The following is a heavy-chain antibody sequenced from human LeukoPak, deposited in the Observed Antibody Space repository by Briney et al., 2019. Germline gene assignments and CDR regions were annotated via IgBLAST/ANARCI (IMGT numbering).Heavy chain of an antibody. CDR1: GGSFSGYY. D-gene: IGHD6-19*01. J-gene: IGHJ4*02. CDR3: ARDQRQWLALYYFDY. Sequence: SETLSLTCAVYGGSFSGYYWSWIRQPPGKGLEWIGEINHSGSTNYNPSLKSRVTISVDTSKNQFSLKLSSVTAAVTAVYYCARDQRQWLALYYFDYWGQGTLVTVSS. CDR2: INHSGST. V-gene: IGHV4-34*01.